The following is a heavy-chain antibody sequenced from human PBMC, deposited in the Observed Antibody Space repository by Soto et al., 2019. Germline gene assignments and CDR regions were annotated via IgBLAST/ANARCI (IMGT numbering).Heavy chain of an antibody. J-gene: IGHJ4*02. CDR3: ARDLGSGYFDY. D-gene: IGHD5-12*01. Sequence: GGSLRLSCAASGFTFNRYDMSWVRQAPGKGLEWVTGVTGSGSDTYYADSVKGRFTISRDNSKNTLYLQMNSLRAEDTAVYYCARDLGSGYFDYWGQGTLVTVSS. V-gene: IGHV3-23*01. CDR2: VTGSGSDT. CDR1: GFTFNRYD.